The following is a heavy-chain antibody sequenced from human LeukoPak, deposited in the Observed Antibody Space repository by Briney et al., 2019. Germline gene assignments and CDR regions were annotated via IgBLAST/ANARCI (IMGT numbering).Heavy chain of an antibody. CDR3: ATIARGPVVPAAIYYYYYYMDV. CDR1: GGTFSSYA. D-gene: IGHD2-2*02. CDR2: IIPVLGIP. J-gene: IGHJ6*03. Sequence: GASVKVSCKASGGTFSSYAISWVRQAPGQGLEWMGRIIPVLGIPNYAQKFQGRVTITADESTRSAYMELSSLRSEDTAVYYCATIARGPVVPAAIYYYYYYMDVWGKGTTVTVSS. V-gene: IGHV1-69*04.